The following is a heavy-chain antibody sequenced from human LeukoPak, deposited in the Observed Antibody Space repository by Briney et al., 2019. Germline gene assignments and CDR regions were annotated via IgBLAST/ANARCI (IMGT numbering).Heavy chain of an antibody. CDR2: ISSSGSTI. Sequence: GGSLRLSCAASGFTVSSNYMNWVRQAPGKGLEWVSYISSSGSTIYYADSVKGRFTISRDNAKNSLYLQMNSLRAEDTAVYYCARDSRFGDYFDYWGQGTLVTVSS. J-gene: IGHJ4*02. CDR1: GFTVSSNY. V-gene: IGHV3-48*03. D-gene: IGHD3-10*01. CDR3: ARDSRFGDYFDY.